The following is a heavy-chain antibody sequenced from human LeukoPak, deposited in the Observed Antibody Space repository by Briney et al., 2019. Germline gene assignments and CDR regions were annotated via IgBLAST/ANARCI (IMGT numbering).Heavy chain of an antibody. CDR3: AKDFYGDYSGSCFDY. CDR2: IRYDGSNK. V-gene: IGHV3-30*02. Sequence: PGGSLRLPCAASGFTFSSYGMHWVRQAPGKGLEWVAFIRYDGSNKYYADSVKGRFAISRDNSKNTLYLQMNGLRAEDTAVYYCAKDFYGDYSGSCFDYWGQGTLVTVSS. J-gene: IGHJ4*02. D-gene: IGHD4-17*01. CDR1: GFTFSSYG.